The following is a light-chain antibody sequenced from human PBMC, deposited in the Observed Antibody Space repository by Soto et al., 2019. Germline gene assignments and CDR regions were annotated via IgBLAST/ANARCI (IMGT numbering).Light chain of an antibody. V-gene: IGKV1-39*01. CDR1: QSISTK. CDR3: QQSYRSPPT. J-gene: IGKJ1*01. CDR2: DSS. Sequence: IQMTQSPSSLSASVGDRVTITCRASQSISTKLNWYQQRPGKVPDFLIYDSSSLHSGVPSRFSGSGSGTDFTLTISSLQPEDFATYYCQQSYRSPPTFGQGTKVEI.